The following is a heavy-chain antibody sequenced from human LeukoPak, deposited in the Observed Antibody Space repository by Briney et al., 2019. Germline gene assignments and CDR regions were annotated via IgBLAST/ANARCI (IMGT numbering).Heavy chain of an antibody. J-gene: IGHJ3*02. V-gene: IGHV5-51*01. CDR2: IYPGDSDT. CDR3: ARPPTHNFHDAFDI. CDR1: GYSFTSYW. Sequence: GESLQISCKGSGYSFTSYWIGWLRQMPGKGLEWMGIIYPGDSDTRYSPSFQGQVTISADKSISTVYLQWSSLKASDTAMYYCARPPTHNFHDAFDIWGQGTMVTVSS. D-gene: IGHD5-24*01.